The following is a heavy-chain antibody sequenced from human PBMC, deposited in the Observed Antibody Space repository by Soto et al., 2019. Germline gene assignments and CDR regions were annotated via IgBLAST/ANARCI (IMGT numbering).Heavy chain of an antibody. CDR1: GFSFIDTW. CDR2: IRSKTHGGTT. CDR3: TTDFLQTGTTFDF. D-gene: IGHD1-1*01. V-gene: IGHV3-15*01. Sequence: ESGGGLVKPGGSLRLSCTASGFSFIDTWMTWVRQAPGKGLEWVGHIRSKTHGGTTEYAAPVKGRFTISRDDSETTLYLQMNGLKAEDTAVYYCTTDFLQTGTTFDFWGQGTLVTVSS. J-gene: IGHJ5*01.